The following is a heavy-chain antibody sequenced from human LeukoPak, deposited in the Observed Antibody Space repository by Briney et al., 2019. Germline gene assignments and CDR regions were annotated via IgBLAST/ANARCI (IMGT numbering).Heavy chain of an antibody. J-gene: IGHJ3*02. V-gene: IGHV5-51*01. Sequence: GESLKISCKGSGYSFTSYWIGWVRQMPGKGLEWMGIIYPGDSDTRYSPSFQGQVTISADKSISTAYLQWSSLKASDTAMYYCASRRGLEREYSSSYHDDAFDIWGQGTMVTVSS. CDR1: GYSFTSYW. CDR3: ASRRGLEREYSSSYHDDAFDI. CDR2: IYPGDSDT. D-gene: IGHD6-6*01.